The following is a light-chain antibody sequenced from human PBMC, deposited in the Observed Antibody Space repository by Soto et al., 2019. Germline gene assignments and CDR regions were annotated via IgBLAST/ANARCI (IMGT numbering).Light chain of an antibody. CDR3: QRYNRWPLS. V-gene: IGKV3-15*01. CDR2: DAS. CDR1: QTVSNQ. J-gene: IGKJ4*01. Sequence: EIVLTQSPVTLSLSPGERATLSCRASQTVSNQLAWYQQKPGQAPRLLIYDASTRATGVPARFSGGGSGTEFTLTINSLQSEDFAVYYCQRYNRWPLSFGGGTKVDIK.